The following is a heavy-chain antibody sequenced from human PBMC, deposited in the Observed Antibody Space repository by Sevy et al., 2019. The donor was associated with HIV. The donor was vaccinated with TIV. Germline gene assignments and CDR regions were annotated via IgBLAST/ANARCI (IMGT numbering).Heavy chain of an antibody. J-gene: IGHJ4*02. CDR2: ISYDGSNK. V-gene: IGHV3-30-3*01. Sequence: GGSLRLSCAASGFTFSSYAMHWVRQAPGKGLEWVAVISYDGSNKYYADSVKGRFTISRENSKNTLYLQMNSLGAGDTAVYYCARGGLQWLVLNPTGYFDYWGQGTLVTVSS. CDR3: ARGGLQWLVLNPTGYFDY. CDR1: GFTFSSYA. D-gene: IGHD6-19*01.